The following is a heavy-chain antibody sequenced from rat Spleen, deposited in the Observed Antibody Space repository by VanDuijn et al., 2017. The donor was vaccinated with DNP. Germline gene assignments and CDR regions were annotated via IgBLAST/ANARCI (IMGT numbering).Heavy chain of an antibody. Sequence: EVQLVESDGGLVQPGRSLKLSCAASGFTFSDYNMAWVRQAPKKGLEWVATISYDGSDTYYRDSMKGRFTISRDNAKSTLYLQMDSLRSEDTATYYCARHRTISPYYYDMDAWGQGASVTVSS. CDR2: ISYDGSDT. V-gene: IGHV5-7*01. CDR3: ARHRTISPYYYDMDA. CDR1: GFTFSDYN. J-gene: IGHJ4*01.